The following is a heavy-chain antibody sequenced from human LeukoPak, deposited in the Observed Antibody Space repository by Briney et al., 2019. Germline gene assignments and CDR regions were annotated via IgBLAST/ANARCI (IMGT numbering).Heavy chain of an antibody. CDR2: INHSGRT. V-gene: IGHV4-34*01. D-gene: IGHD2-2*01. Sequence: SETLSLTCAVSGGSLSGSYCTWARQSPGEGLEWIGEINHSGRTNYNPSLQSRVTISLDTTRSQFSLILRSVTAADTAVYYCARDPCSSINCPLRFWGQGTLVTVSS. CDR1: GGSLSGSY. J-gene: IGHJ4*02. CDR3: ARDPCSSINCPLRF.